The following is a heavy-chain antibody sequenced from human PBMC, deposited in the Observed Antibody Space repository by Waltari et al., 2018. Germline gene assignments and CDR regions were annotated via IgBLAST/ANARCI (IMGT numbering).Heavy chain of an antibody. J-gene: IGHJ4*02. CDR3: ARRNRVDTAMVTWYFDY. CDR1: GGSFSGYY. V-gene: IGHV4-34*01. Sequence: QVQLQQWGAGLLKPSETLSLTCAVYGGSFSGYYWSWIRQPPGKGLEWIGEINHSGSTNYNPSLKSRVTISVDTSKNQFSLKLSSVTAADTAVYYCARRNRVDTAMVTWYFDYWGQGTLVTVSS. CDR2: INHSGST. D-gene: IGHD5-18*01.